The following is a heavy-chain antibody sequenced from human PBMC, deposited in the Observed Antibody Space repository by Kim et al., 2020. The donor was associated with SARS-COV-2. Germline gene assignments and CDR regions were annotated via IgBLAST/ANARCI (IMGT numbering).Heavy chain of an antibody. J-gene: IGHJ4*02. D-gene: IGHD6-13*01. V-gene: IGHV3-11*03. CDR2: ISSSSSYT. CDR1: GFTFSDYY. CDR3: ARRLGDIAAAD. Sequence: GGSLRLSCAASGFTFSDYYMSWIRQAPGKGLEWVSHISSSSSYTNYADSVKGRFTISRDNAKNSLFLQMNSLRAEDTAVYYCARRLGDIAAADWGQGTLVTVSS.